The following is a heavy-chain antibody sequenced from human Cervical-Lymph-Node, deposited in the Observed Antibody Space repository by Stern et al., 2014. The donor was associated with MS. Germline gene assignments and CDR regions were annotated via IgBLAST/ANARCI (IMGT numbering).Heavy chain of an antibody. V-gene: IGHV4-59*01. CDR2: IYYSGST. CDR3: ARGTGYSSSWYWYFDL. J-gene: IGHJ2*01. Sequence: VQLVESGPGLVKPSETLSLTCTVSGGSISSYYWSWIRQPPGKGLEWIGYIYYSGSTNYNPSLKSRVTISVDTSKNQFSLKLSSVTAADTAVYYCARGTGYSSSWYWYFDLWGRGTLVTVSS. D-gene: IGHD6-13*01. CDR1: GGSISSYY.